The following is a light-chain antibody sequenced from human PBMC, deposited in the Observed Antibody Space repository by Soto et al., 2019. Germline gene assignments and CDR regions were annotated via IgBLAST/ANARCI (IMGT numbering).Light chain of an antibody. Sequence: QSALTQPASVSGSPGQSITISCTGTSSDVGGYNYVSWYQQHPGKAPKFMIYEVSNRPSGVSNRFSGSKSGNTASLTISGLQAEDEADYYCSSHTSSNTPGVFGGGTKLTVL. CDR3: SSHTSSNTPGV. J-gene: IGLJ3*02. CDR1: SSDVGGYNY. V-gene: IGLV2-14*01. CDR2: EVS.